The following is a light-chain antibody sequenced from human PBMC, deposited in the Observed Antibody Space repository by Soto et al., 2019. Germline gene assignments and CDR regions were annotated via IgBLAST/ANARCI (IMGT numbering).Light chain of an antibody. V-gene: IGKV1-5*01. CDR3: HQYNSYSPT. Sequence: DIQMTQSPSTLSASVGDRVTITCRASQSVTSWLAWYQQKPGKAPKLLIYDASSLESGVPSRFSSRGSGTEFTLTISSLQPDDFATYYCHQYNSYSPTFGGGTKVEIK. J-gene: IGKJ4*01. CDR1: QSVTSW. CDR2: DAS.